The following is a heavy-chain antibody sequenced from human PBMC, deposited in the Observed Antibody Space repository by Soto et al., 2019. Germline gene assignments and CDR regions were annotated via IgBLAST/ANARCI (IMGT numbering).Heavy chain of an antibody. CDR3: ARHLYCSGGSCWYWIFTGYYYYMDV. V-gene: IGHV4-39*01. CDR1: GGSISNSSYY. Sequence: SQTLSLTCTVSGGSISNSSYYWGWIRQPPGKGLEWIGSIYYSGSTYYNPSLKSRVTISVDTSKNQFSLKLSSVTAADTAVYYCARHLYCSGGSCWYWIFTGYYYYMDVWGKGTTVTVSS. D-gene: IGHD2-15*01. CDR2: IYYSGST. J-gene: IGHJ6*03.